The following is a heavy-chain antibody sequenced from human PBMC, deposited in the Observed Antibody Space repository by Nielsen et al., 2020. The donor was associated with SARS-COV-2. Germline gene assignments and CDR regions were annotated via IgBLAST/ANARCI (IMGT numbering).Heavy chain of an antibody. V-gene: IGHV3-7*01. CDR1: GFTFSSYW. CDR2: IKQDGSEK. J-gene: IGHJ4*02. CDR3: ARDTVSTYYYDSSGYFRY. D-gene: IGHD3-22*01. Sequence: GGSLRLSCAASGFTFSSYWMSWVRQAPGKGLEWVANIKQDGSEKYYVDSVKGRFTISRDNAKNLLYLQMNSLRAEDTAVYYCARDTVSTYYYDSSGYFRYWGQGTLVTVSS.